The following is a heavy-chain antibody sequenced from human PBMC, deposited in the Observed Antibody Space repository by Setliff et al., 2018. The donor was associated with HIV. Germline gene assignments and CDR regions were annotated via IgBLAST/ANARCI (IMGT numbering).Heavy chain of an antibody. D-gene: IGHD1-26*01. J-gene: IGHJ4*02. Sequence: SETLSLTCAVSGGSITSTNWWSWVRQPPGTGLEWIGEIYHSGSTNYNPSLRSRVTISVDKSKNQFSLKLSSVTAADTAVYYCARSFRGYSGTYFDYWGQGTLVTVSS. V-gene: IGHV4-4*02. CDR3: ARSFRGYSGTYFDY. CDR2: IYHSGST. CDR1: GGSITSTNW.